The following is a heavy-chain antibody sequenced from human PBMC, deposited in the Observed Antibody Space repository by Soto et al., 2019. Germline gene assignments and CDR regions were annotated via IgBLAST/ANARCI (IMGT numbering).Heavy chain of an antibody. D-gene: IGHD6-6*01. V-gene: IGHV1-46*01. CDR1: GYTFTDYR. CDR3: ARPAGRLANWFDT. CDR2: INPSGGST. J-gene: IGHJ5*02. Sequence: QVQLVQSGVEVKKPGASVKVSCKASGYTFTDYRMIWVRQAPGQGLEWMGIINPSGGSTNYAPNCPGGVTLTRDSFTSTVYMELSNLRSEDTAVYYCARPAGRLANWFDTWGQGTLVTVSS.